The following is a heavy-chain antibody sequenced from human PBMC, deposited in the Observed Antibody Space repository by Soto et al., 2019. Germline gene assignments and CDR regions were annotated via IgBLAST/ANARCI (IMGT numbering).Heavy chain of an antibody. CDR3: AKAMYYDFWSGYSYPFDY. Sequence: PGGSLRLSCAASGFTFSDYYMSWIRQAPGKGLEYVSYISSNGSSTYYANSVKGRFTISRDNSKNTLYLQMGSLRAEDMAVYYCAKAMYYDFWSGYSYPFDYWGQGTLVTVSS. D-gene: IGHD3-3*01. J-gene: IGHJ4*02. CDR1: GFTFSDYY. CDR2: ISSNGSST. V-gene: IGHV3-64*01.